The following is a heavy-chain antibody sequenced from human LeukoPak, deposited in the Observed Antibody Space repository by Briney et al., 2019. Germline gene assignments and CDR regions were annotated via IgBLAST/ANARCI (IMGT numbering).Heavy chain of an antibody. CDR1: GFTFSSYS. CDR3: ARDGPLYADY. J-gene: IGHJ4*02. D-gene: IGHD2-2*01. CDR2: ISSSSSYI. V-gene: IGHV3-21*01. Sequence: GGSLRLSCAASGFTFSSYSMNWVRQAPGKGLEWVLSISSSSSYIYYADSVKGRFTISRDNAKNSLYLQMNSLRAEDTAVYYCARDGPLYADYWGQGTLVTVSS.